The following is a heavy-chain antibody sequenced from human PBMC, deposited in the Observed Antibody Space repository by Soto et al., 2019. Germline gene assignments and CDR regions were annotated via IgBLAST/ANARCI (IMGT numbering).Heavy chain of an antibody. Sequence: PGESLKISCKGSGYSFTSYWIGWVRQMPGKGLEWMGIIYPGDSDTRYSPSFQGQVTISADKSISTAYLQWSSLKASDTAMYYCARPICGGDCSDAFDIWGQGTMVTVSS. CDR2: IYPGDSDT. CDR1: GYSFTSYW. CDR3: ARPICGGDCSDAFDI. V-gene: IGHV5-51*01. D-gene: IGHD2-21*02. J-gene: IGHJ3*02.